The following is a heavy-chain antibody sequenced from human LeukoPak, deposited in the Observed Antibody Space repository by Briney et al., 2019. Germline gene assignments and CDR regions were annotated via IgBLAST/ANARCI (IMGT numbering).Heavy chain of an antibody. J-gene: IGHJ4*02. D-gene: IGHD5-18*01. Sequence: ASVKVSCKASGYTFTGCFIHYVRQAPGQGLEWMGWIDPNSDNIRYSETFKDRVTVTRDTSTNTAYMELSWLRSDDTAVYYCARSAYNYGYVYFDHWGQGTLVIVSS. V-gene: IGHV1-2*02. CDR1: GYTFTGCF. CDR2: IDPNSDNI. CDR3: ARSAYNYGYVYFDH.